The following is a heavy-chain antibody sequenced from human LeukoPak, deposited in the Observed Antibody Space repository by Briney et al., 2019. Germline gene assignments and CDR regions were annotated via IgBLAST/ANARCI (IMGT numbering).Heavy chain of an antibody. J-gene: IGHJ5*01. CDR2: IYPGDSDT. D-gene: IGHD3-10*01. V-gene: IGHV5-51*01. CDR1: GYSFTSYW. CDR3: ARLKGVTMVRGVSIKYNWFDP. Sequence: GGSLKISCKGFGYSFTSYWIGWVRQMPGKGLEWMGIIYPGDSDTRYSPSFQGQVTISADKSISSAYLQWSSLKASDTAMYYCARLKGVTMVRGVSIKYNWFDPRGQGTLVTVSS.